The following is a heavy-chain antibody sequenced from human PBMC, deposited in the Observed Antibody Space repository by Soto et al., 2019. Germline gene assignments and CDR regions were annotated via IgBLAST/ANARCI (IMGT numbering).Heavy chain of an antibody. D-gene: IGHD3-22*01. J-gene: IGHJ4*02. CDR3: AKDIYYDSSGGMSG. Sequence: PGGSLRLSCAASGFTFDDYAMHWVRQAPGKGLEWVSGISWNSGGIGYADSVKGRFTISRDNAKNSLYLQMNSLRAEDTALYYCAKDIYYDSSGGMSGWGQGTLVTVSS. V-gene: IGHV3-9*01. CDR1: GFTFDDYA. CDR2: ISWNSGGI.